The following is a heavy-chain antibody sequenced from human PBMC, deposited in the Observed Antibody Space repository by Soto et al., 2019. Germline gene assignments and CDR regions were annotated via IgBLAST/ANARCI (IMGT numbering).Heavy chain of an antibody. CDR2: ISYDGSNK. J-gene: IGHJ4*02. CDR1: GFTFSSYA. D-gene: IGHD1-26*01. CDR3: ARDTSGSLRQIDY. V-gene: IGHV3-30-3*01. Sequence: GGSLRLSCAASGFTFSSYAMHWVRQAPGKGLEWVAVISYDGSNKYYADSVKGRFTISRDNSKNTLYLQMNSLRAEDTAVYYCARDTSGSLRQIDYWGQGTLVTVSS.